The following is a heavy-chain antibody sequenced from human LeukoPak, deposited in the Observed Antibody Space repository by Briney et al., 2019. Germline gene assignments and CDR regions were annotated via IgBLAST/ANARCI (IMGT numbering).Heavy chain of an antibody. V-gene: IGHV4-59*08. CDR1: GGSIDNHY. J-gene: IGHJ4*02. Sequence: PSETLSLTCSVSGGSIDNHYWSWIRQPPGKGLEWIGYMYYSGITNYNPSLQGRVTISVDTSKNHFSLKVRSVTASDTAVYYCARLSVAAEYYFDYWGQGTLVTVSS. CDR3: ARLSVAAEYYFDY. D-gene: IGHD6-6*01. CDR2: MYYSGIT.